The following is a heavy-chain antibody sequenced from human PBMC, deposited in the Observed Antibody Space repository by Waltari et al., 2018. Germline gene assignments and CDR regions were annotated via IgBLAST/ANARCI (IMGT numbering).Heavy chain of an antibody. Sequence: VQLVESGGGLVQPGGSLSLPGAASGFSLSSYRMNRVRQAPGRGLEWVSYISSSGSTIYYADSVKGRFTISRDSAKNSLYLQMNSLRDEDTAVYYCARVVARDWGQGTLVTVSS. CDR1: GFSLSSYR. CDR2: ISSSGSTI. J-gene: IGHJ4*02. V-gene: IGHV3-48*02. CDR3: ARVVARD.